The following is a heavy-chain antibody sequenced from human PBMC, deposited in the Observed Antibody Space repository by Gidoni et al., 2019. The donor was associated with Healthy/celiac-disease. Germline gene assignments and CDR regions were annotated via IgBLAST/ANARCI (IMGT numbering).Heavy chain of an antibody. CDR1: GFTFSSYA. CDR3: AREKTTRDAFDI. D-gene: IGHD4-17*01. CDR2: IAYDGSNK. V-gene: IGHV3-30-3*01. J-gene: IGHJ3*02. Sequence: QVPLVESGGGVVQPGRHLRLSWAASGFTFSSYAMHWVRQAPGKGLEWVAVIAYDGSNKYYADSVKGRFTISRDNSKNTLYLQMNSLRAEDTAVYYCAREKTTRDAFDIWGQGTMVTVSS.